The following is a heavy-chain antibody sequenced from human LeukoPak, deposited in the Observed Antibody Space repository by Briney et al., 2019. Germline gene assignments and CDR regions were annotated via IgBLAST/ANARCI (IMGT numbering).Heavy chain of an antibody. CDR1: EFTFSSYA. Sequence: GGSLRLSCAASEFTFSSYAMSWVRQAPGKGLEWVTAISGSGGSTYYADSVKGRFTISRDNSKNTLYLQMNSLRAEDTAVYYCAPVPAAFDYWGQGTLVTVSS. CDR2: ISGSGGST. D-gene: IGHD2-2*01. J-gene: IGHJ4*02. V-gene: IGHV3-23*01. CDR3: APVPAAFDY.